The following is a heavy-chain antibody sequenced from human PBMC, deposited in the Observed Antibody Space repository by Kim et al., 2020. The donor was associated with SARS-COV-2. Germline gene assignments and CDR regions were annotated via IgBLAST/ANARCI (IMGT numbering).Heavy chain of an antibody. J-gene: IGHJ6*02. D-gene: IGHD4-17*01. V-gene: IGHV3-66*01. CDR3: ARDSDYGGNSGYYYGMDV. CDR2: IYSGGST. Sequence: GGSLRLSCAASGFTVSSNYMSWVRQAPGKGLEWVSVIYSGGSTYYADSVKGRFTISRDNSKNTLYLQMNSLRAEDTAVYYCARDSDYGGNSGYYYGMDVWGQGTTVTVSS. CDR1: GFTVSSNY.